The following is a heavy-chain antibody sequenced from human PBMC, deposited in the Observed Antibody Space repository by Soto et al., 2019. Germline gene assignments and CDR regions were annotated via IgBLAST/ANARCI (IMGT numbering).Heavy chain of an antibody. CDR3: ARHYASGTYSVDY. Sequence: EVQLVESGGDLVQPGGSLRLSCAASGFTFSNNLMHWVRQAPGKGLVWVSRINGDGSSTSYANSVKGRCTISRDNAKNTVYMKMNSLRAEDTAVYYCARHYASGTYSVDYWGQGTLVTVSA. D-gene: IGHD3-10*01. V-gene: IGHV3-74*01. J-gene: IGHJ4*02. CDR2: INGDGSST. CDR1: GFTFSNNL.